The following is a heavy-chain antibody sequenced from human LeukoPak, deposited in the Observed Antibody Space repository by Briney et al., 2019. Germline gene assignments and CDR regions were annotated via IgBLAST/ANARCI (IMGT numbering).Heavy chain of an antibody. V-gene: IGHV1-8*01. Sequence: ASVKVSRKASGYTFTSYGIHWVRRATGQGLEWVGWMYSKSGNTGYAQKFQGRVTMTRNTSITTAYMELRSLRSEDTAVYYCARGGWYSSGWSPGGYWGQGTLVTVSS. D-gene: IGHD6-19*01. CDR3: ARGGWYSSGWSPGGY. J-gene: IGHJ4*02. CDR1: GYTFTSYG. CDR2: MYSKSGNT.